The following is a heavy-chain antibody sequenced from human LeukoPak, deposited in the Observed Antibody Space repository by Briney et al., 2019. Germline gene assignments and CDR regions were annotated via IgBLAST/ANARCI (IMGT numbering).Heavy chain of an antibody. J-gene: IGHJ4*02. CDR1: GFTFSSYW. CDR2: IKQDGSEK. CDR3: AREGLIPRRGMAYYFDY. V-gene: IGHV3-7*01. D-gene: IGHD1-14*01. Sequence: PGGSLRLSCAASGFTFSSYWMSWVRQAPGKGLEWVANIKQDGSEKYYVDSVKGRFTISRDNAKSSLYLQMNSLRAEGTAVYYCAREGLIPRRGMAYYFDYWGQGTLVTVSS.